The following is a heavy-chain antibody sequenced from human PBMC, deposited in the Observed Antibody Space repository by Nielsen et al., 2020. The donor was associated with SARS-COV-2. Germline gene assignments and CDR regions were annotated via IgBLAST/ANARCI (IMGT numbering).Heavy chain of an antibody. J-gene: IGHJ4*02. CDR3: ARGGSYFDY. CDR1: GDSIRSPTFY. CDR2: ISYTGNT. V-gene: IGHV4-30-4*08. D-gene: IGHD3-16*01. Sequence: SETLSLTCSVSGDSIRSPTFYWAWIRQPPGKGLEYIGYISYTGNTYSDPSLKSRVTISRDTSKNQFSLKLTSVTAADTAVYYCARGGSYFDYWGQGTLVTVSS.